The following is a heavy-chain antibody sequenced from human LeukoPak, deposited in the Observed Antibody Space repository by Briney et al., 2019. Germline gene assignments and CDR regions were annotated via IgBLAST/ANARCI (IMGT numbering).Heavy chain of an antibody. Sequence: PGGSLRLSCVASGFTYANYAMNWVRQAPGRRLEWVSSITGTGGRACIYYAVSGKGRFSISTDNSKHSLFLQMSSLRDEDTAVYHCAKGDTGQCTGVKCCSFDYWGQGTVVTVSS. CDR1: GFTYANYA. CDR3: AKGDTGQCTGVKCCSFDY. CDR2: ITGTGGRACI. V-gene: IGHV3-23*01. D-gene: IGHD2-8*02. J-gene: IGHJ4*02.